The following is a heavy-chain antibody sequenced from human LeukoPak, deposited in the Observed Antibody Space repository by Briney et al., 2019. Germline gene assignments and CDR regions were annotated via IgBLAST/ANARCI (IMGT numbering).Heavy chain of an antibody. D-gene: IGHD6-13*01. Sequence: GGSLRLSCAASGFTFSSYDMHWVRQATGKGLEWVSAIGTAGATYYPGSLKGRFTISRENAKNSLDLEMNSLRARDTGVYYCGRGSSSWHRDFDYWGQGTLVTVSP. CDR2: IGTAGAT. J-gene: IGHJ4*02. CDR3: GRGSSSWHRDFDY. CDR1: GFTFSSYD. V-gene: IGHV3-13*01.